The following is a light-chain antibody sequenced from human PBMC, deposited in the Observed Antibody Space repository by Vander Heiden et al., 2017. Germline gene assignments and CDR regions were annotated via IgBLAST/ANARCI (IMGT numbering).Light chain of an antibody. CDR2: KAS. CDR1: QSISSW. V-gene: IGKV1-5*03. CDR3: QQYNTYAYS. Sequence: DIQMTQSPSTLSASVGDRVTITCRASQSISSWLAWYQQKPGKAPKLLIYKASSLESGVLSRFSGSGSGTEFTLTISSLQPDDFATYYCQQYNTYAYSVGQGTKLEIK. J-gene: IGKJ2*03.